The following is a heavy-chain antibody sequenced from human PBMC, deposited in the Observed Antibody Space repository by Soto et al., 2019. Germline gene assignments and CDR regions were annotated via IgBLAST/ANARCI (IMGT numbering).Heavy chain of an antibody. V-gene: IGHV3-23*01. CDR3: AKARDQQWVRLPFDY. Sequence: EVQLLESGGGLVQPGGSLRLSCVGSGFFFSSYTMTWVRQAPGKGLEWVSSFSATSENTYYADSVRGRFTISRDNSKNTLFLQTNSLTAEDTAMYYCAKARDQQWVRLPFDYWGQGILV. D-gene: IGHD6-19*01. CDR1: GFFFSSYT. CDR2: FSATSENT. J-gene: IGHJ4*02.